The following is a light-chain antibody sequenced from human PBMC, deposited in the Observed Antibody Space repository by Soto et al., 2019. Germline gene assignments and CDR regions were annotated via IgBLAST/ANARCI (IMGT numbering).Light chain of an antibody. Sequence: QSVLTQSSSASASLGSSVTLTCTLSSGHSSYIIAWHQQQPGKAPRYLMKLEGSGSYNKGSGVPDRFSGYSSGADRYLTISNLQSEDEAAYYCETWDSNPVFGGGTKVTVL. J-gene: IGLJ2*01. CDR1: SGHSSYI. CDR3: ETWDSNPV. V-gene: IGLV4-60*03. CDR2: LEGSGSY.